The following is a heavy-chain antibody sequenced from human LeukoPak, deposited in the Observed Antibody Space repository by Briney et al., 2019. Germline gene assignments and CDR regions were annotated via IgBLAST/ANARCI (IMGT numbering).Heavy chain of an antibody. V-gene: IGHV3-23*01. CDR1: GFTFSSYG. Sequence: QPGGTLRLSCAASGFTFSSYGMSWVRQAPGKGLEWVSAISGSGGSTYYADSVKGRFTISRDNSKNTLYLQMNSLRAEDTAVYYCAKDIPDYYGSGSYYRGPYYFDYWGQGTLVTVSS. CDR2: ISGSGGST. J-gene: IGHJ4*02. CDR3: AKDIPDYYGSGSYYRGPYYFDY. D-gene: IGHD3-10*01.